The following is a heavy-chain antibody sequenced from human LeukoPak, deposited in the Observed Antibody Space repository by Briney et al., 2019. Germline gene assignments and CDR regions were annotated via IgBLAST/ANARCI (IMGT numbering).Heavy chain of an antibody. CDR3: AKVGITFGGVPYYFDY. V-gene: IGHV3-23*01. CDR1: GFTFSSYA. CDR2: ISGSGGST. D-gene: IGHD3-16*01. Sequence: GGSLRLSCAASGFTFSSYAMSWVRQAPGKGLEWVSAISGSGGSTYYADSVKGRFTISRDNSKNMLYLQMNSLRAEDTAVYYCAKVGITFGGVPYYFDYWGQGTLVTVSS. J-gene: IGHJ4*02.